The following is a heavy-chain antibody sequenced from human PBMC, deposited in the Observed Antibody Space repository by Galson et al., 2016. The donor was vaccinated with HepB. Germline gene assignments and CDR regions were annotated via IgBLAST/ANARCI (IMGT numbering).Heavy chain of an antibody. Sequence: LRLSCAASGFTFTRYGMNWVRRAPGEGLEWVSAISGSGSSTYYADSVKGRFTISRDNSKNTLYLQMNSLRAEDTAVYYCAKVMGEGTYDFWSGYSGSYYYGMDVWGQGTTVSVSS. V-gene: IGHV3-23*01. J-gene: IGHJ6*02. CDR3: AKVMGEGTYDFWSGYSGSYYYGMDV. CDR2: ISGSGSST. D-gene: IGHD3-3*01. CDR1: GFTFTRYG.